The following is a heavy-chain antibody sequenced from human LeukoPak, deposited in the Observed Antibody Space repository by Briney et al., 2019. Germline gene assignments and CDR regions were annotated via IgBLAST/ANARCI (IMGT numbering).Heavy chain of an antibody. CDR2: TSYDGNKK. V-gene: IGHV3-30*15. CDR1: GFTLTYYA. CDR3: ARSSYDYGGIEGPFDY. J-gene: IGHJ4*02. D-gene: IGHD4-23*01. Sequence: PGGSLRLSCAASGFTLTYYAMHWVRQAPGKGLEWVAVTSYDGNKKYYADSVKGRFTISRDSSKNTLYLQMSCLRAEDTAVYYCARSSYDYGGIEGPFDYWGQGTLVTVSS.